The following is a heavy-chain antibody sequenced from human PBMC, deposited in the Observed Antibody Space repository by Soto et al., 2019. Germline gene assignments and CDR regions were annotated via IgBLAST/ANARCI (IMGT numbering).Heavy chain of an antibody. V-gene: IGHV1-3*01. Sequence: ASVKVSCKASGYTFTSYAMHRVRQAPGQRLEWMGWINAGNGNTKYSQKFQGRVTITRDTSASTAYMELSSLRSEDTAVYYCARNYIAAAGPYYFDYWGQGTLVTVSS. CDR1: GYTFTSYA. CDR2: INAGNGNT. CDR3: ARNYIAAAGPYYFDY. J-gene: IGHJ4*02. D-gene: IGHD6-13*01.